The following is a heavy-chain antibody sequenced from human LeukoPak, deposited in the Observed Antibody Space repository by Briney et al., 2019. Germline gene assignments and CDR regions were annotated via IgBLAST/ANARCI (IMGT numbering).Heavy chain of an antibody. D-gene: IGHD3-22*01. CDR3: ARAYHYDSSGQPTRFDY. CDR2: INPNSGGT. J-gene: IGHJ4*02. CDR1: GYTFTGYY. V-gene: IGHV1-2*02. Sequence: ASVKVSXKASGYTFTGYYMHWVRQAPGQGLEWMGWINPNSGGTNYAQKFQGRGTMTRDTSISTAYMELSRLRSDDTAVYYCARAYHYDSSGQPTRFDYWGQGTLVTVSS.